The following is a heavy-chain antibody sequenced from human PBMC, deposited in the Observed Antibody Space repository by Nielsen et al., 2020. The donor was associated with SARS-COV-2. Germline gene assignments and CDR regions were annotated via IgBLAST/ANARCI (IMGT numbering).Heavy chain of an antibody. CDR3: ARAYSSSSHLYGMDV. CDR2: MNPNSGNT. Sequence: ASVKVSCKASEYIFTNYDINWVRQATGQGLEWMGWMNPNSGNTGYAQKFQGRVTMTRDTSISTAYMELSSLRSEDTAVYYCARAYSSSSHLYGMDVWGQGTTVTVSS. CDR1: EYIFTNYD. J-gene: IGHJ6*02. V-gene: IGHV1-8*01. D-gene: IGHD6-13*01.